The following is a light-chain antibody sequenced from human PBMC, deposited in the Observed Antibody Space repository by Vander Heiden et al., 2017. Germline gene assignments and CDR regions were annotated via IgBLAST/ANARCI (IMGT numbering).Light chain of an antibody. J-gene: IGKJ1*01. V-gene: IGKV3-20*01. CDR2: GAS. CDR1: QSISSNY. Sequence: EIVLTQSPGTLSLSPGERATLSCRASQSISSNYLAWYQQKPGQAPSLLIYGASSRPTGIPDRFSGSGSGADFTLTISRLAPEDLAVYYCQQDDSSPWTFGQGTKVDIK. CDR3: QQDDSSPWT.